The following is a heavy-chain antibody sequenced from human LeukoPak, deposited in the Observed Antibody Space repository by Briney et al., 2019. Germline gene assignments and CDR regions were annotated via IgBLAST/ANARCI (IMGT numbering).Heavy chain of an antibody. CDR1: GFTFSSYA. D-gene: IGHD6-6*01. V-gene: IGHV3-23*01. Sequence: GGSLRLSCAASGFTFSSYAMSWVRQAPGKGLEWVSAISGSGGSTYYADSVKGRFTISRDNSKSTLYLQMNSLRAEDTAVYYCAQDYSSSSNYYYYMDVWGKGTTVTVSS. J-gene: IGHJ6*03. CDR2: ISGSGGST. CDR3: AQDYSSSSNYYYYMDV.